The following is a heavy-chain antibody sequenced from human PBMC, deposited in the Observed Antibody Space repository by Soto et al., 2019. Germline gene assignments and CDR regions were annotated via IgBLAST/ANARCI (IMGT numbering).Heavy chain of an antibody. CDR2: IWYDGSNK. CDR1: GFTFSSYG. CDR3: ARGGGCSGGSCYYYYYYYMDV. D-gene: IGHD2-15*01. V-gene: IGHV3-33*01. Sequence: QVQLVESWGGVVQPGRSLRLSCAASGFTFSSYGMHWVRQAPGKGLEWVAVIWYDGSNKYYADSVKGRFTISRDNSKNTLYLQMNSLRAEDTAVYYCARGGGCSGGSCYYYYYYYMDVWGKGTTVTVSS. J-gene: IGHJ6*03.